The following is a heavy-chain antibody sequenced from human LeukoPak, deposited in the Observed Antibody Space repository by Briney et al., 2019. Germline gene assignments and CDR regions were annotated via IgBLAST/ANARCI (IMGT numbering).Heavy chain of an antibody. Sequence: PGGSLRLSCAASGFTFSSHGMHWVRQAPGKGLEWVADISYCGSNKYYADSVKGRFTISRDNSKNTLYLQMSSLRAEDTAVYYCAKAKSGYSDAFDIWGQGTMVTVSS. CDR3: AKAKSGYSDAFDI. V-gene: IGHV3-30*18. D-gene: IGHD3-22*01. J-gene: IGHJ3*02. CDR2: ISYCGSNK. CDR1: GFTFSSHG.